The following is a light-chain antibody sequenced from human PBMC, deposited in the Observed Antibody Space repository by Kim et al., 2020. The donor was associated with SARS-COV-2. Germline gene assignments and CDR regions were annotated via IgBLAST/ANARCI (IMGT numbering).Light chain of an antibody. J-gene: IGLJ2*01. CDR1: SGHSSYA. Sequence: VKPPCTLSSGHSSYALAWHQQQPEKGPRYLMKLNSDGSHSKGDGIPDRFSGSSSGAERYLTISSLQSEDEADYYCQTWGTGIHVVFGGGTKLTVL. CDR2: LNSDGSH. V-gene: IGLV4-69*01. CDR3: QTWGTGIHVV.